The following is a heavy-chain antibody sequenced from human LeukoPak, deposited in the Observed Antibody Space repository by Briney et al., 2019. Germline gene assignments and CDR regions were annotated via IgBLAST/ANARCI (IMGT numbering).Heavy chain of an antibody. V-gene: IGHV3-9*01. D-gene: IGHD6-13*01. CDR1: GFTFDDYA. Sequence: GGSLRLSCAASGFTFDDYAMHWVRQAPGKGLEWVSGISWNSGSIGYADSVKGRFTISRDNAKNSLYLQMNSLRAEDTAVYYCAKNRLIAAAGTDFDYWGQGTLVTVSS. CDR2: ISWNSGSI. CDR3: AKNRLIAAAGTDFDY. J-gene: IGHJ4*02.